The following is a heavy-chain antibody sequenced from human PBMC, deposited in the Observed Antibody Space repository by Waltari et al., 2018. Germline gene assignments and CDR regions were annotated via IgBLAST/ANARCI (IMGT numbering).Heavy chain of an antibody. CDR2: SSAYYANK. Sequence: QVQLVQSGAEVKKPGASVKVPCKASGYTFTSYGIGWVRQAPGKGLEWVGWSSAYYANKYFGPRVQSRLTLTTDSSTTTAYMELMSLTFDDTAVYYCSRGGLGLCSAYHYSGMSVWGQGTTVIVS. CDR3: SRGGLGLCSAYHYSGMSV. V-gene: IGHV1-18*01. D-gene: IGHD5-12*01. CDR1: GYTFTSYG. J-gene: IGHJ6*02.